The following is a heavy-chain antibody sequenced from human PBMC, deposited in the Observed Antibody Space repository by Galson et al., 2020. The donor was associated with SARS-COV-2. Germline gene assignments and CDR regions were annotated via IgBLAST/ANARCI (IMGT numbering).Heavy chain of an antibody. CDR3: ARDGYCSSTSCNTDNSWFDP. Sequence: GESLKISCKASGYTFTSYYMHWVRQAPGQGLEWMGIINPSGGSTSYAQTFQGRVTMTRDTSTSTLYMELSSLRSEDTAVYYCARDGYCSSTSCNTDNSWFDPWGQGTLVTVSS. CDR2: INPSGGST. D-gene: IGHD2-2*02. CDR1: GYTFTSYY. J-gene: IGHJ5*02. V-gene: IGHV1-46*03.